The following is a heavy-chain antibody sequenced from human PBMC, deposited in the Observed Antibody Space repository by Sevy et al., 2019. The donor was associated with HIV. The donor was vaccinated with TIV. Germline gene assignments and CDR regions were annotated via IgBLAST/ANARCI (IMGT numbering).Heavy chain of an antibody. J-gene: IGHJ4*02. CDR1: EFTFGTYA. CDR3: ARDAGGGNSFDY. D-gene: IGHD2-15*01. V-gene: IGHV3-30-3*01. CDR2: TSYDGSSK. Sequence: GGSLRLSCAASEFTFGTYAMFWVRQAPGKGLEWVTLTSYDGSSKYYADSVKGRFTISRDNSKKTLYLQMNSLRAEDTAVYYCARDAGGGNSFDYWGQGTLVTVSS.